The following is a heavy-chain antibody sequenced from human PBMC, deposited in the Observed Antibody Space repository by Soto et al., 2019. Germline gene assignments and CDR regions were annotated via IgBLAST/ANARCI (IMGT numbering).Heavy chain of an antibody. CDR2: ISYDGSNK. D-gene: IGHD2-15*01. Sequence: QVQLVESGGGVVQTGRYLRLSCAASGFTFSSYGMHWVRQAPGKGLEWVAVISYDGSNKYYADSVKGRFTISRDNCKNTLYLQMNSLRPEDTAVYYCAKRAVVTIEYYYYYGMDVWGQGTTVTVSS. V-gene: IGHV3-30*18. J-gene: IGHJ6*02. CDR1: GFTFSSYG. CDR3: AKRAVVTIEYYYYYGMDV.